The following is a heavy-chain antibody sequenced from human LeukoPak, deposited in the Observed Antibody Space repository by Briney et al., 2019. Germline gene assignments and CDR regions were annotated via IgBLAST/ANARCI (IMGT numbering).Heavy chain of an antibody. Sequence: PSETLSLTCAVYGGSFSGYYWSWIRQPPGKGPEWIGEINHSGSTNYNPSLKGRVTISVDTSKNQFSLELSSVTAADTAVYYCARLEYYDSSGSHYYYYLDVWGRGTTVTISS. V-gene: IGHV4-34*01. CDR1: GGSFSGYY. D-gene: IGHD3-22*01. J-gene: IGHJ6*03. CDR3: ARLEYYDSSGSHYYYYLDV. CDR2: INHSGST.